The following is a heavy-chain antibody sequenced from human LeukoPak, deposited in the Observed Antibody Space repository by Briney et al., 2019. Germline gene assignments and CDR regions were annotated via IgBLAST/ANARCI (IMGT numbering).Heavy chain of an antibody. V-gene: IGHV3-7*03. CDR1: GFIFSSYW. J-gene: IGHJ3*02. CDR2: IKEDGSDK. D-gene: IGHD1-20*01. CDR3: AKAETYNWNDVRYAFDI. Sequence: PGGSLRLSCAASGFIFSSYWMAWVRQAPGKGLEWVANIKEDGSDKNYVESLKGRFTISRDNAKNSLYLQMNSLRAEDMALYYCAKAETYNWNDVRYAFDIWGQGTMVTVSS.